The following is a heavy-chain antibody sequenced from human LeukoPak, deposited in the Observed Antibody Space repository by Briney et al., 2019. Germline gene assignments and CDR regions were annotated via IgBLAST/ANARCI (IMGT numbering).Heavy chain of an antibody. V-gene: IGHV4-4*02. D-gene: IGHD3/OR15-3a*01. J-gene: IGHJ4*02. CDR1: GGSISSSNW. Sequence: SETLSLTCAVSGGSISSSNWWSWVRQPPGKWLEWIGEIYHSGSTNYNPSLKSRVTISVDTSKNQFSLKLSSVTAAGTAVYYCAREADWYGTTWGQGTLVTVSS. CDR3: AREADWYGTT. CDR2: IYHSGST.